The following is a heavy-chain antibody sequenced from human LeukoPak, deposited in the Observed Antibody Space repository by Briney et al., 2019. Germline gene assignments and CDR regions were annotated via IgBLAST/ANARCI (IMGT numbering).Heavy chain of an antibody. CDR3: ARKGVKDYGGLWFDP. Sequence: SETLSLTCAGYGASFSGYYWSWIRQPPGKGLEWIGEINHRGKTNYNLSLKSRVTISVDTSKSQFSLKLTSVTAADTAVYYCARKGVKDYGGLWFDPWGQGTLVTVSS. CDR2: INHRGKT. V-gene: IGHV4-34*01. J-gene: IGHJ5*02. D-gene: IGHD4-23*01. CDR1: GASFSGYY.